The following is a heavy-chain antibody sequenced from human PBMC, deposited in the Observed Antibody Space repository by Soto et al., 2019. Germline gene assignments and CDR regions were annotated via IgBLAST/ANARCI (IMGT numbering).Heavy chain of an antibody. CDR2: IYHSGSI. D-gene: IGHD1-26*01. V-gene: IGHV4-4*02. Sequence: PSETLSLTCAVSGGSISSNNWWSWVRQPPGKGLEWIGEIYHSGSINYNPSLKSRVTISVDKSKNQFSLKLRSVTAADTAVYYCARDLPWDHPKSGMDVWGQGTTVTVSS. CDR3: ARDLPWDHPKSGMDV. J-gene: IGHJ6*02. CDR1: GGSISSNNW.